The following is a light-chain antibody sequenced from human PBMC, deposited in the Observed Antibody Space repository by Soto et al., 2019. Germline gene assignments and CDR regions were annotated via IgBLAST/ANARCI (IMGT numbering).Light chain of an antibody. CDR3: QHPHKLLIT. CDR2: GTS. CDR1: QSVSRN. J-gene: IGKJ5*01. V-gene: IGKV3-11*01. Sequence: GPSPSLSCMASQSVSRNLAWYQQKPGQAPRLLIYGTSTRATGIPDRFSCSGSGTDFTLTISIRVPEDPAVYYIQHPHKLLITFGEGTRLEIK.